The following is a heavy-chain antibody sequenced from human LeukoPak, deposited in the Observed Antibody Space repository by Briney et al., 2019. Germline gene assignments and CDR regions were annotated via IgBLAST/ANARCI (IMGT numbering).Heavy chain of an antibody. CDR2: INHTGRT. CDR3: ARGSSTAYV. CDR1: GGSISSGGYY. Sequence: SETLSLTCTVSGGSISSGGYYWSWIRQHPGKGLEWIGEINHTGRTNYNPALKSRVIISVDTFKNQFSLKLKSVTAADTAIYFCARGSSTAYVWGQGTLVAVSS. D-gene: IGHD6-13*01. V-gene: IGHV4-61*08. J-gene: IGHJ4*02.